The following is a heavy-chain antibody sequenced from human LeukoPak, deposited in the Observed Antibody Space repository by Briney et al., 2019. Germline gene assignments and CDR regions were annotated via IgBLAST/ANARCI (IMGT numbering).Heavy chain of an antibody. V-gene: IGHV1-2*02. CDR1: GYTFTVYY. D-gene: IGHD1-1*01. CDR3: LRGNWYYDY. J-gene: IGHJ4*02. Sequence: ASVKVSCKASGYTFTVYYIHWVRQAPGQGLEWIGWIYPKNGGTYYAQNFQGRVTMTRDTSINTSYMELSGLRSDDTAVYYCLRGNWYYDYWGQGTLVTVSS. CDR2: IYPKNGGT.